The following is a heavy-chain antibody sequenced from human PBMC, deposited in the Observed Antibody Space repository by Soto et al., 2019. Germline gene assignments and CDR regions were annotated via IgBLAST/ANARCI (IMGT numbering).Heavy chain of an antibody. CDR2: INAGNGNT. Sequence: VASVKVSCKASGYTFTSYAMHWVLQAPGQRLEWMGRINAGNGNTKYSQKFQGRVTITRDTSASTAYMELSSLRSEDTAVYYCAMHPSFAGSIVMDWYFDLCGRGTLVTGS. D-gene: IGHD3-10*01. J-gene: IGHJ2*01. CDR1: GYTFTSYA. V-gene: IGHV1-3*01. CDR3: AMHPSFAGSIVMDWYFDL.